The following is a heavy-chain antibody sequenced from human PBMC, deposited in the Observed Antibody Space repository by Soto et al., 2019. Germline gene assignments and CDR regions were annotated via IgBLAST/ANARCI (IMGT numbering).Heavy chain of an antibody. CDR3: ARAPPRDGDYLDY. CDR2: MNPNSGNT. J-gene: IGHJ4*02. D-gene: IGHD4-17*01. CDR1: GYTFTSYD. V-gene: IGHV1-8*01. Sequence: QVQLVQSGAEVKKPGASVKVSCKASGYTFTSYDINWVRQATGQGLEWMGWMNPNSGNTGYAQKFHGRVTMTRNTSRSTAYMALSSLRSEDTAVYYCARAPPRDGDYLDYWGQGTLVTVSS.